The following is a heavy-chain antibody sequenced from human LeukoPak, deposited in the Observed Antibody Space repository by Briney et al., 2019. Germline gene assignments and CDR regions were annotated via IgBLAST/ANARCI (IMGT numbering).Heavy chain of an antibody. CDR3: ARWGPEYCSGGSCHYFDY. J-gene: IGHJ4*02. CDR2: IYYSGST. CDR1: GGSISSYY. Sequence: SETLSLTCTASGGSISSYYRSWIRQPPGKGLEWIGYIYYSGSTNYNPSLKSRVTISVDTSKNQFSLKLSSVTAADTAVYYCARWGPEYCSGGSCHYFDYWGQGTLVTVSS. V-gene: IGHV4-59*01. D-gene: IGHD2-15*01.